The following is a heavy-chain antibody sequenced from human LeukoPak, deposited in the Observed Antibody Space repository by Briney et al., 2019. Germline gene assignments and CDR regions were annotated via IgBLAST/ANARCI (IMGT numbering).Heavy chain of an antibody. J-gene: IGHJ4*02. D-gene: IGHD6-6*01. CDR1: GFTFSSYA. CDR2: ISNSGGST. Sequence: GGSLRLSCAASGFTFSSYAMNWVRQAPGKGLECVSGISNSGGSTYYADSVKGRFTISRDNSKNTLYLQMNSLRAEDTAVYYCAKETSSSFDYWGQGTLVTVSS. CDR3: AKETSSSFDY. V-gene: IGHV3-23*01.